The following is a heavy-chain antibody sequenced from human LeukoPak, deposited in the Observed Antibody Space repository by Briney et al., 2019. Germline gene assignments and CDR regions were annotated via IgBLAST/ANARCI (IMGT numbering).Heavy chain of an antibody. CDR3: ARVKVDYDYVWGSYRDSYYFDY. V-gene: IGHV1-18*01. D-gene: IGHD3-16*02. CDR2: ISAYNGNT. J-gene: IGHJ4*02. Sequence: ASVKVSCKASGYTFTSYGISWVRQAPGQGLEWMGWISAYNGNTNYAQKLQGRVTMTTDTSTSTAYMELRSLRAEDTAVYYCARVKVDYDYVWGSYRDSYYFDYWGQGTLVTVSS. CDR1: GYTFTSYG.